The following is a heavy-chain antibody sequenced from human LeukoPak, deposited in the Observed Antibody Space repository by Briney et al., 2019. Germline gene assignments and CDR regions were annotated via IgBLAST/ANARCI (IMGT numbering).Heavy chain of an antibody. CDR2: ISGDDGST. D-gene: IGHD3-22*01. J-gene: IGHJ4*02. V-gene: IGHV3-23*01. CDR1: GFTFSSYG. CDR3: AKDISSGYYFDY. Sequence: GGSLRLSCAASGFTFSSYGMSWVRQAPGRGLERISAISGDDGSTYHVDSVKGRFTISRDNSTNTLYLQMNSLRAEDTALYYCAKDISSGYYFDYWGQGTLVTVSS.